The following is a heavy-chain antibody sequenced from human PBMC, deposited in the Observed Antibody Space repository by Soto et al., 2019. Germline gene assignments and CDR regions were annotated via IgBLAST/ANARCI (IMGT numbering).Heavy chain of an antibody. CDR1: GGSFSGYY. V-gene: IGHV4-34*01. CDR3: ARGLIEDYGDYLDY. CDR2: INHSGST. Sequence: QVQLQQWGAGLLKPSETLSLTCAVYGGSFSGYYWSWIRQPPGKGLEWIGEINHSGSTNYNPSLKSRVTISVDTSKNQFSLKLSSVTAADTAVYYCARGLIEDYGDYLDYWGQGTLVTVSS. J-gene: IGHJ4*02. D-gene: IGHD4-17*01.